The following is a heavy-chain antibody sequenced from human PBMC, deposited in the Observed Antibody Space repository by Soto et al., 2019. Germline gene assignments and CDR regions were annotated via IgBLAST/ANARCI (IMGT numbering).Heavy chain of an antibody. V-gene: IGHV4-31*03. Sequence: QVQLQESGPGLVKPSQTLSLTCTVSGSSISSGSYYWSWIRQHPGKGLEWIGYIYHSGSTYYNPSLKSRAPIALDTSKNQFPQKQSSVAAGDRAVYYCARDYLPVGDWGKGTLVTVPS. CDR1: GSSISSGSYY. J-gene: IGHJ4*02. D-gene: IGHD1-26*01. CDR3: ARDYLPVGD. CDR2: IYHSGST.